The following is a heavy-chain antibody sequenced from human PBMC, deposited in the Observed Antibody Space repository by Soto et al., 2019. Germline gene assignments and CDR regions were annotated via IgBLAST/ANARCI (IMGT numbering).Heavy chain of an antibody. CDR1: GYTFINYH. J-gene: IGHJ4*02. CDR3: ALPKNTLGWYNF. Sequence: QVQVVQSGAEVKKPGASVKVSCKTSGYTFINYHVHWVRQAPGQGLEWMGAINPNGGSTTYAQHLQGRITMTSDASTSTVYMDLSSLRSDDTAVYYCALPKNTLGWYNFWGQGPLVPVS. CDR2: INPNGGST. D-gene: IGHD6-19*01. V-gene: IGHV1-46*01.